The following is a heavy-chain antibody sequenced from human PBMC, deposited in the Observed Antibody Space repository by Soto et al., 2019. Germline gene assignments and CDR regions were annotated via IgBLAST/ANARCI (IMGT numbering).Heavy chain of an antibody. D-gene: IGHD6-13*01. Sequence: PSETLSLTCTVSGGSIRSSTYYWGWIRQPPGKGLEWIGSIYYSGSTHYNPSLKSRVTMSVDTSTNQFSLKLNSVTAADTAVYYCTRHEGGAAADHPHDYWRQGTLVTVSS. CDR3: TRHEGGAAADHPHDY. V-gene: IGHV4-39*01. CDR2: IYYSGST. J-gene: IGHJ4*02. CDR1: GGSIRSSTYY.